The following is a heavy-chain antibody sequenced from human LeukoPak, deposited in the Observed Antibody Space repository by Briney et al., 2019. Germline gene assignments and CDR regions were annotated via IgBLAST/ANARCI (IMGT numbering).Heavy chain of an antibody. Sequence: GGSLRLSWAAAGFTFSSSAMHWVRQAPDKGLEWVAVISYDGSNKYYAASVKGRFTISRDNSKNTLYLQMNSLRAEDTAVYYCAKDPYYYDSSGYYQDWFDPWGQGTLVTVSS. J-gene: IGHJ5*02. CDR2: ISYDGSNK. V-gene: IGHV3-30-3*01. CDR3: AKDPYYYDSSGYYQDWFDP. D-gene: IGHD3-22*01. CDR1: GFTFSSSA.